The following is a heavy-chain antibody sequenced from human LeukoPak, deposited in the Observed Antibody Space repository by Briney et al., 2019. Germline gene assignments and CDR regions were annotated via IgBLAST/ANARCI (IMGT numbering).Heavy chain of an antibody. CDR2: ISGSGGST. Sequence: PGGSLRLSCAASGFTFSSYAMSWVRQAPGKGLEWVSAISGSGGSTYYADSVKGRFTISRDNSKNTLYLQMNSLRAEDTAVYYCAGDCSGGSCFDAFDIWGQGTMVTVSS. V-gene: IGHV3-23*01. J-gene: IGHJ3*02. CDR3: AGDCSGGSCFDAFDI. D-gene: IGHD2-15*01. CDR1: GFTFSSYA.